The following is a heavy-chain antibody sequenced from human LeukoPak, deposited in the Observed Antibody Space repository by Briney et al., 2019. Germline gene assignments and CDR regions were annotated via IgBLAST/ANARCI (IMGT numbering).Heavy chain of an antibody. D-gene: IGHD5-12*01. Sequence: SETLSLTCTVSGGSISSSSYYWGWIRQPPGKGLEWIGSIYYSRSTYSNTSLKSRVTISVDTSKNQFSLKLSSVTTADTAVYYCARGPSGYHNTGGQGTLVTVSS. CDR3: ARGPSGYHNT. CDR1: GGSISSSSYY. J-gene: IGHJ4*02. V-gene: IGHV4-39*01. CDR2: IYYSRST.